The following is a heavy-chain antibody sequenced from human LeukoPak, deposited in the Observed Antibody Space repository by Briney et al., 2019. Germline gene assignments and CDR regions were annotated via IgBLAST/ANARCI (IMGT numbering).Heavy chain of an antibody. CDR3: ARGAQLLWSGELPSPTDY. V-gene: IGHV3-30-3*01. D-gene: IGHD3-10*01. CDR1: GFTFSSYA. J-gene: IGHJ4*02. CDR2: ISYDGSNK. Sequence: GGSLRLSCAASGFTFSSYAMHWVRQAPGKGLEWVAVISYDGSNKYYADSVKGRFTISRDNSKNTLYLQMNSLRAEDTAVYYCARGAQLLWSGELPSPTDYWGQGTLVTVSS.